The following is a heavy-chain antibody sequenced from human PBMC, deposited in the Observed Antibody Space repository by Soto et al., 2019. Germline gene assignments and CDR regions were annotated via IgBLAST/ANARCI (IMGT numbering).Heavy chain of an antibody. J-gene: IGHJ5*02. CDR3: ARHGLWFGESSNWFDP. CDR1: GGSISSGGYS. V-gene: IGHV4-30-2*01. Sequence: SETLSLTCAVSGGSISSGGYSWSWIRQPPGKGLEWIGYIYHSGSTYYNPSLKSRVTISVDRSKNQFSLKLSSVTAADTAVYYCARHGLWFGESSNWFDPWGQGTQVTVSS. CDR2: IYHSGST. D-gene: IGHD3-10*01.